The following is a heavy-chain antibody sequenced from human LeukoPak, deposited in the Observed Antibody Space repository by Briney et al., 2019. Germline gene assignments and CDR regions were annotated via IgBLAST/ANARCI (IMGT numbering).Heavy chain of an antibody. CDR3: AGRRSSVHYNAWFDP. D-gene: IGHD1-14*01. V-gene: IGHV4-59*08. CDR1: GGSISSYY. J-gene: IGHJ5*02. Sequence: SETLSLTCTVSGGSISSYYWSWIRQPPGKGLEWIGYIHYSGSTNYNPSLKSRVTISVDTSKNQFSLKLSSVTAADTAVYYCAGRRSSVHYNAWFDPWGQGTLVTVSS. CDR2: IHYSGST.